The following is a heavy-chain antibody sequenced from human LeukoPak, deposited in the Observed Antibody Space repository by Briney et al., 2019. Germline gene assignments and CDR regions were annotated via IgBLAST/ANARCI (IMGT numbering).Heavy chain of an antibody. CDR1: GFTFSGDW. D-gene: IGHD3-10*01. Sequence: GGSLRLSCAVSGFTFSGDWMHWVRHAPGKGLVWVSRSKSDGSSTSYADSVKGRFTMSRDNSKNTLYLQLNSLRADDTAVYYCAKDLVRSYYGIDYWGQGTRVTVSS. CDR3: AKDLVRSYYGIDY. J-gene: IGHJ4*02. V-gene: IGHV3-74*01. CDR2: SKSDGSST.